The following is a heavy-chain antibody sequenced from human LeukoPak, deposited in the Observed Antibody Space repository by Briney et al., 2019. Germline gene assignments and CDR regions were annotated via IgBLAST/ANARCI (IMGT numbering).Heavy chain of an antibody. CDR1: GGSISSYY. D-gene: IGHD4-17*01. CDR2: IYYSGST. Sequence: SEPLSLTCTVSGGSISSYYWSWIRQPPGKGLEWIGYIYYSGSTNYNPSLKSRVTISVDTSKNQFSLKLSSVTAADTAVYYCARDDYGDCFDYWGQGTLVTVSS. V-gene: IGHV4-59*01. J-gene: IGHJ4*02. CDR3: ARDDYGDCFDY.